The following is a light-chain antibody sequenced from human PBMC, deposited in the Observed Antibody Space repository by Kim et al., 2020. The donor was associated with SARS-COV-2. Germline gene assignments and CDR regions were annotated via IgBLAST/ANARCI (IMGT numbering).Light chain of an antibody. CDR3: QXXSSSPAT. J-gene: IGKJ1*01. CDR1: XSVSSNY. Sequence: EIVLTQSPGTLSLSPGERATLSCRASXSVSSNYLAWYQQKPGQAPRLLIYGASSRATGIPDRFSGSGSGTDFTLTITRLEPEDFAVYYCQXXSSSPATFGQGTXVDIK. V-gene: IGKV3-20*01. CDR2: GAS.